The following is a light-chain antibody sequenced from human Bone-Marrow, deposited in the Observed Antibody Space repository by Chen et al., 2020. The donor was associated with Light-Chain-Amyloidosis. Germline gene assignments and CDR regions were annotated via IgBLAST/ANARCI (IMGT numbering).Light chain of an antibody. Sequence: QSALTQPRSVSGSPGQSVTISWTGTSRDVGGYDSVSWYQQYPGKAPQLMIYDVSKRPSGVPDRFSASKSGNTASLTISGLQAEDEADYYCCSYAGIYWVFGGGTKLTVL. CDR2: DVS. V-gene: IGLV2-11*01. J-gene: IGLJ3*02. CDR1: SRDVGGYDS. CDR3: CSYAGIYWV.